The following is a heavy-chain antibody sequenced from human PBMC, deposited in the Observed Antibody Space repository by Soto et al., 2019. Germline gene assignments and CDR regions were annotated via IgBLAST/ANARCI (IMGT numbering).Heavy chain of an antibody. D-gene: IGHD3-10*01. V-gene: IGHV4-59*12. J-gene: IGHJ4*02. Sequence: SETLSLTCTVSGGSISGYYWSWIRQPPGKGLEWIGEMNNTGSTDYNPSFKSRVTISVDTSKNQFSLKLTSVTAADTAVYYCARDKITDLFYYWGQGTLVTVSS. CDR3: ARDKITDLFYY. CDR1: GGSISGYY. CDR2: MNNTGST.